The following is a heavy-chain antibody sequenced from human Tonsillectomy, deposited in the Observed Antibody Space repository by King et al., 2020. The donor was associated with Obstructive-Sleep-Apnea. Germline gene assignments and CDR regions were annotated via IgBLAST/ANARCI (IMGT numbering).Heavy chain of an antibody. J-gene: IGHJ6*02. CDR2: ISYDGSNK. CDR1: GFTFSSYA. Sequence: VQLVESGGGVVQPGRSLRLSCAASGFTFSSYAMHWVRQAPGKGLEWVAVISYDGSNKYYADSVKGRFTISRDNSKNTLYLQMNSLRAEDTAVYYCARGANFDWLLARLGGQEDYYGMDVWGQGTTVTVSS. CDR3: ARGANFDWLLARLGGQEDYYGMDV. V-gene: IGHV3-30*04. D-gene: IGHD3-9*01.